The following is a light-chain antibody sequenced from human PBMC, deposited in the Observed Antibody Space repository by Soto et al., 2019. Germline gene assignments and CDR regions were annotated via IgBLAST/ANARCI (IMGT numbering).Light chain of an antibody. J-gene: IGKJ2*01. Sequence: EIVMTQSPATLSVSPGERVTLSCRASQSFISNVAWYQHKPGQPPRLLIHGTSVRATGIPARFSGSGSGTHFSLYITSLQSEDFAVYYCHRDSEWPHTFGQGNTLEI. V-gene: IGKV3D-15*01. CDR1: QSFISN. CDR3: HRDSEWPHT. CDR2: GTS.